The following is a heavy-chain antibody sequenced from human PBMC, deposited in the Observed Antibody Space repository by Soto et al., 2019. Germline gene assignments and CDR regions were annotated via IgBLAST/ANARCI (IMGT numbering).Heavy chain of an antibody. Sequence: PVGSLRLSCAASGFTFSSYGMHWVRQAPGKGLEWVAVISYDGSNKYYADSVKGRFTISRDNSKNTLYLQMNSLRAEDTAVYYCAKDGRYFDWFLPDLYISPVAGEDYWGQGTLVTVSS. CDR1: GFTFSSYG. V-gene: IGHV3-30*18. CDR3: AKDGRYFDWFLPDLYISPVAGEDY. D-gene: IGHD3-9*01. J-gene: IGHJ4*02. CDR2: ISYDGSNK.